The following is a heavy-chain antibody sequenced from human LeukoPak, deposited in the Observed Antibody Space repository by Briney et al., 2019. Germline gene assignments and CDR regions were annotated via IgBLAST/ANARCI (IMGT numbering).Heavy chain of an antibody. D-gene: IGHD6-19*01. J-gene: IGHJ4*02. V-gene: IGHV3-21*01. CDR3: ARLYSSGWEYFDY. CDR2: ITRSSYI. CDR1: GFTFSSYG. Sequence: GGSLRLSCAASGFTFSSYGMSWVRQAPGKGLEWVSSITRSSYIYYADSVKGRFTISRDNAKNSLYLQMNSLRAEDTAVYYCARLYSSGWEYFDYWGQGTLVTVSS.